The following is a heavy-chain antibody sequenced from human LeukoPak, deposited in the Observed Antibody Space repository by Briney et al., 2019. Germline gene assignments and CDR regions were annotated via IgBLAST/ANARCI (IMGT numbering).Heavy chain of an antibody. CDR2: ISGSGGST. CDR3: AKDKRYYDFWSGYHHPSFDY. J-gene: IGHJ4*02. Sequence: GGSLRLSCAASGFTFSSYAMSWVRQAPGTGLEWVSAISGSGGSTYYADSVKGRFTISRDNSKNTLYLQMNSLRAEDTAVYYCAKDKRYYDFWSGYHHPSFDYWGQGTLVTVSS. CDR1: GFTFSSYA. V-gene: IGHV3-23*01. D-gene: IGHD3-3*01.